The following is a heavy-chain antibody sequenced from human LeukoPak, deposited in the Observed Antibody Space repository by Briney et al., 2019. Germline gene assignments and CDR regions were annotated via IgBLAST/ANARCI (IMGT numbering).Heavy chain of an antibody. D-gene: IGHD5-12*01. Sequence: ASVKVSCKAPGGTFSSYAISWVRQAPGQGLEWMGWISAYNGNTNYAQKLQGRVTMTTDTSTSTAYMELRSLRSDDTAVYYCARDVSGSPDYWGQGTLVTVSS. CDR2: ISAYNGNT. J-gene: IGHJ4*02. V-gene: IGHV1-18*01. CDR1: GGTFSSYA. CDR3: ARDVSGSPDY.